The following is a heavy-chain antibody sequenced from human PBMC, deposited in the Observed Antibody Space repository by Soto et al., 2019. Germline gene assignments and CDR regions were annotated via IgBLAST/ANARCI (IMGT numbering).Heavy chain of an antibody. J-gene: IGHJ4*02. CDR1: GYTFTSYD. CDR2: MNPNNGNT. CDR3: ARGPHPYFNDY. V-gene: IGHV1-8*01. Sequence: QVQLVQSGAEVKKPGASVKVSCKASGYTFTSYDINWVRQATGQGLEWMGWMNPNNGNTGYAQKLQGRXTXTXXNSISTAYMELSSLRSEDTAVYYCARGPHPYFNDYWGQGTLVTVSS. D-gene: IGHD2-8*01.